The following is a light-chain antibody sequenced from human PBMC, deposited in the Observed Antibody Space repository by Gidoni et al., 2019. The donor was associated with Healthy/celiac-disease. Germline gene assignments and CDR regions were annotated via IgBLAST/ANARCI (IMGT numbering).Light chain of an antibody. CDR3: QVWDTTTDRMV. V-gene: IGLV3-21*02. J-gene: IGLJ3*02. CDR1: HLGDKS. Sequence: SYVLTQPPSVSLAPGQTATIACGGDHLGDKSVNWCQQKSGQAPVLVVYGDRGRPSGIPERFSGSLSANTATLTISRVEVGDAADYYCQVWDTTTDRMVFGGGTKLTVL. CDR2: GDR.